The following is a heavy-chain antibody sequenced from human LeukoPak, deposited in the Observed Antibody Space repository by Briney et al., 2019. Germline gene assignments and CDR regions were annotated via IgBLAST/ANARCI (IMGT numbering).Heavy chain of an antibody. V-gene: IGHV4-61*02. Sequence: TLSLTCTVSGGSISSGSDYWSWIRQPAGKGLEWIGRIYTSGSTKYNPSLKSRVTISVDTSKNQFSLKLSSVTAADTAVYYCARFDYCYYYMDVWGKGTTVTISS. D-gene: IGHD3-16*01. J-gene: IGHJ6*03. CDR3: ARFDYCYYYMDV. CDR2: IYTSGST. CDR1: GGSISSGSDY.